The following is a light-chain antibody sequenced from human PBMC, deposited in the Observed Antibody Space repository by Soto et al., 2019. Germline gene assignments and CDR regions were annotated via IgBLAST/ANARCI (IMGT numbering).Light chain of an antibody. CDR2: AAS. CDR3: LQHFNFPFT. V-gene: IGKV1-6*01. J-gene: IGKJ2*01. Sequence: AIQMTQSPSSLSASVGDRVTITCRASQDIRNDLGWYQQKPGKAPKLLIYAASSLQSGVPSRFSGSGSGTDFTLTMSSLQAEDFATYYCLQHFNFPFTFGQGTKLQIK. CDR1: QDIRND.